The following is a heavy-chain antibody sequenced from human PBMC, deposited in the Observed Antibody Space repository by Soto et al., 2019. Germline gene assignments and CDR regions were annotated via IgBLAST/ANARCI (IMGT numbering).Heavy chain of an antibody. D-gene: IGHD2-8*01. CDR3: ARASSFWSTNQIMDF. V-gene: IGHV3-72*01. J-gene: IGHJ4*02. CDR2: IRKKANSYST. Sequence: EVQLVESGGGLVQPGGSLRLSCAASGFTFSDHYMDWVRQAPGKGLEWVGRIRKKANSYSTEYAASVRGRFTISRDDSENSLHLQMNSLKTEDTAVYYCARASSFWSTNQIMDFWGQGPLVTVSS. CDR1: GFTFSDHY.